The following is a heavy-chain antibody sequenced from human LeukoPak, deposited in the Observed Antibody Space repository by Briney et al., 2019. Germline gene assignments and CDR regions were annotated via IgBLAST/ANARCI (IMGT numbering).Heavy chain of an antibody. D-gene: IGHD2-21*02. CDR1: GGSISSYY. CDR3: ASLYCGGDCPLHYYYYMDV. V-gene: IGHV4-59*01. CDR2: IYYSGST. Sequence: SETLSLTCTVSGGSISSYYWSWIRQPPGKGLEWIGYIYYSGSTNYNPSLKSRVTISVDTSKNQFSLKLSSVTAADTAVYYCASLYCGGDCPLHYYYYMDVWGKGTTVTVSS. J-gene: IGHJ6*03.